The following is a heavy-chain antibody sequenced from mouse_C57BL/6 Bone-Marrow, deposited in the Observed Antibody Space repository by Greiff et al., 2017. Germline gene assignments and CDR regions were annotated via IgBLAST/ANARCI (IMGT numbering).Heavy chain of an antibody. J-gene: IGHJ1*03. CDR3: ERLGFDCSSGAWDFGV. V-gene: IGHV1-85*01. Sequence: VQVVESGPELVKPGASVKLSCKASGYTFTSYDINWVKQRPGQGLEWIGWIYPRDGSTKYNEKFKGKATLTVDTSSSTAYMELHSLTSEDSAVYFCERLGFDCSSGAWDFGVWGTGNRVTVTS. CDR1: GYTFTSYD. CDR2: IYPRDGST. D-gene: IGHD1-1*01.